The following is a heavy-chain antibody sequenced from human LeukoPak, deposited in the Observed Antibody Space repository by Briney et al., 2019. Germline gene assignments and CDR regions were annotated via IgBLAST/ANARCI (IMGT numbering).Heavy chain of an antibody. CDR3: ARSPVRPAAINNWFDP. D-gene: IGHD2-2*01. J-gene: IGHJ5*02. CDR2: IYTSGST. CDR1: GGSISSGSYY. Sequence: SETLSLTCTVSGGSISSGSYYWSWIRQPAGKGLEWIGRIYTSGSTNYHPSLKSRATISLDTSKNQFSLKLSSVTAADTAVYYCARSPVRPAAINNWFDPWGQGTLVTVSS. V-gene: IGHV4-61*02.